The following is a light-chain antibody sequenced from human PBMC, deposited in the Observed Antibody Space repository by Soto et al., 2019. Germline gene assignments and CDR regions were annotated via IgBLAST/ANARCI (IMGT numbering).Light chain of an antibody. CDR3: HQSYDIPT. Sequence: DIQMTQSPSSLSASVGDRATISCRARQNINSYLNWYQQKPGKAPKLLIYAASSLQSGVPSRFSGSGSGTDFTLTVSSLQPEDSATYYCHQSYDIPTFGQGTRLEIK. CDR1: QNINSY. V-gene: IGKV1-39*01. CDR2: AAS. J-gene: IGKJ5*01.